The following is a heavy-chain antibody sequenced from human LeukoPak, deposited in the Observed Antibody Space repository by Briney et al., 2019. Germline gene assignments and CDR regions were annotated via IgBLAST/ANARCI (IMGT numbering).Heavy chain of an antibody. D-gene: IGHD3-10*01. CDR1: GGTFATYS. Sequence: ASVKVSCKASGGTFATYSYSWVRQAPGQGLEWMGRIIPVFDKTNYAQKFQGRVTITADKTTNTAYMDRGSLRSEDTAVYYCARAGQISTGAYFDYWGQGTLVTVSS. V-gene: IGHV1-69*08. CDR3: ARAGQISTGAYFDY. CDR2: IIPVFDKT. J-gene: IGHJ4*02.